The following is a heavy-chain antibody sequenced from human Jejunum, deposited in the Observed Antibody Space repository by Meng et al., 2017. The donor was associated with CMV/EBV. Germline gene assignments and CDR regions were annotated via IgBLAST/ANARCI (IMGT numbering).Heavy chain of an antibody. Sequence: SSYMMNWVRQAPGKGLEWVSVIPGSGGSTYYADSVKGRFTISRDNSKNTLYLQMNSLRAEDTAVYYCAKEGFKCSSASCYDAFDIWGQGTMVTVSS. D-gene: IGHD2-2*01. CDR1: SSYM. CDR2: IPGSGGST. V-gene: IGHV3-23*01. CDR3: AKEGFKCSSASCYDAFDI. J-gene: IGHJ3*02.